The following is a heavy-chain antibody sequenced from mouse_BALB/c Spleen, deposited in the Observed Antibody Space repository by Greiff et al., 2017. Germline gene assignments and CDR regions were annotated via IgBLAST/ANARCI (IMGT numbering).Heavy chain of an antibody. Sequence: VKLVESGAELAKPGASVKMSCKASGYTFTSYWMHWVKQRPGQGLEWIGYINPSTGYTEYNQKFKDKATLTADKSSSTAYMQLSSLTSEDSAVYYCARGRESRYYYAMDYWGQGTSVTVST. J-gene: IGHJ4*01. CDR3: ARGRESRYYYAMDY. CDR2: INPSTGYT. CDR1: GYTFTSYW. V-gene: IGHV1-7*01.